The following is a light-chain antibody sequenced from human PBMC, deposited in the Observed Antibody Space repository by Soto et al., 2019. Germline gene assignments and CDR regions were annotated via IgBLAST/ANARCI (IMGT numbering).Light chain of an antibody. CDR2: EVN. Sequence: QYALTQPASVSGSPGQSITISCTGTSSDVGTYNLVSWYQHDPGKAPKVMIYEVNKRPSGVSSRFSGSKSGNTASLTISGLQAEDEADYYCCSYAGSSTLVFGGGTKLTVL. J-gene: IGLJ3*02. CDR1: SSDVGTYNL. CDR3: CSYAGSSTLV. V-gene: IGLV2-23*02.